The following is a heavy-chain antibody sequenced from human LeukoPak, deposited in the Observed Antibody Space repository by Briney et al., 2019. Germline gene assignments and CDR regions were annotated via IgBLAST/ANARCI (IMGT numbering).Heavy chain of an antibody. Sequence: KPSETLSLPCAVYGGSFSGYYWSWIRQPPGKGLEWIGEINHSGSANYNPSLKSRVTISVDTSKNQFSLKLSSVTAADTAVYHCARLLQSPPFDFWGQGTLVTVSS. CDR2: INHSGSA. J-gene: IGHJ4*02. CDR3: ARLLQSPPFDF. CDR1: GGSFSGYY. D-gene: IGHD4-11*01. V-gene: IGHV4-34*01.